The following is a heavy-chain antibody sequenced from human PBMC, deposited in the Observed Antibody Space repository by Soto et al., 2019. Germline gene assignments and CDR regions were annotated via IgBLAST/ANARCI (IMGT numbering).Heavy chain of an antibody. CDR2: IYWDDDK. D-gene: IGHD6-19*01. V-gene: IGHV2-5*02. J-gene: IGHJ4*02. CDR1: GFSLSTSGVG. CDR3: AHTVAGNFRADY. Sequence: QITLKESGPTLVKPTQTLTLTCTFSGFSLSTSGVGVGWIRQPPGKALEWLALIYWDDDKRYSPSLKSRLTITKDTSKNQVVLTMPNMDPVDTATYYCAHTVAGNFRADYWGQGTLVTVSS.